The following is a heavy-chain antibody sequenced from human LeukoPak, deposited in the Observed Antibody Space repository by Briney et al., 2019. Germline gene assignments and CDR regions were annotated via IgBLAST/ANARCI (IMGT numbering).Heavy chain of an antibody. V-gene: IGHV4-34*01. Sequence: PSETLSLTCAVYGGSFSGYYWSWIRQPPGKGLEWIGEINHSGSTNYNPSLKSRVTISVDTSKNQFSLKLSSVTAADTAVYCCAREFPVHEQQLALNYFDYWGQGTLVTVSS. J-gene: IGHJ4*02. CDR2: INHSGST. CDR3: AREFPVHEQQLALNYFDY. CDR1: GGSFSGYY. D-gene: IGHD6-13*01.